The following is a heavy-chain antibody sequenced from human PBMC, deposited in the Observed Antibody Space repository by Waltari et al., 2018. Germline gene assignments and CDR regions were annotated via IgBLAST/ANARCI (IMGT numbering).Heavy chain of an antibody. CDR2: IYYSGIT. J-gene: IGHJ3*02. CDR1: GGSISSSSYY. Sequence: QLQLQESGPGLVKPSETLSLTCTVSGGSISSSSYYWGWIRQPPGKGLEWIGSIYYSGITYYNPSRKSRVTLSVDTSKNQFSRKLSSVTAADTAVYYCARVPMVRGGWAFDIWGQGTMVTVSS. D-gene: IGHD3-10*01. CDR3: ARVPMVRGGWAFDI. V-gene: IGHV4-39*07.